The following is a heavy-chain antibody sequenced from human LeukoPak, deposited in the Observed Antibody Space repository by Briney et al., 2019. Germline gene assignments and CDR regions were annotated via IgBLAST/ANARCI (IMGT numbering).Heavy chain of an antibody. V-gene: IGHV4-4*07. J-gene: IGHJ5*02. CDR2: FHTSGST. Sequence: SETLSLTCTVSGGSISNKYWSWIRQPAGKGLEWIGRFHTSGSTNYNPSLKSGVIISVDTSKNQFSLKLSSVTAADTAVYYCANVDGSWSGGSCPSGNWFDPWGQGTLATVSS. D-gene: IGHD2-15*01. CDR1: GGSISNKY. CDR3: ANVDGSWSGGSCPSGNWFDP.